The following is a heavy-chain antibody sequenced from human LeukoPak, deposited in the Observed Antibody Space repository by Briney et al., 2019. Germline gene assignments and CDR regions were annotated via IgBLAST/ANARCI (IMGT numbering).Heavy chain of an antibody. CDR2: ISGSGGGT. D-gene: IGHD3-22*01. J-gene: IGHJ4*02. V-gene: IGHV3-23*01. CDR1: GITLSNYA. Sequence: GGSLRLSCAVSGITLSNYAMSWVRQAPGKGLEWVAGISGSGGGTHYADSVKGRFTISRDNPKNTLYLQMNKLRAGDTAVYFCATRGVVIRVILVGFHKEAYYFDSWGQGALVTVSS. CDR3: ATRGVVIRVILVGFHKEAYYFDS.